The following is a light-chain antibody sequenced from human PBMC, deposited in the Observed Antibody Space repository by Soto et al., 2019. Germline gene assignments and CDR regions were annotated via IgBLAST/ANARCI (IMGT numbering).Light chain of an antibody. J-gene: IGKJ5*01. Sequence: EIVLTQSPATLSSFPGDRVTLSCRASQAVNTRLAWYQHKPGQAPRLLIYLASNRAAGVPARFSGSGSGTDFTLTISDVEPEDFAVYYCQQYNSWSPITFGQGTRLENK. CDR1: QAVNTR. CDR3: QQYNSWSPIT. CDR2: LAS. V-gene: IGKV3-11*01.